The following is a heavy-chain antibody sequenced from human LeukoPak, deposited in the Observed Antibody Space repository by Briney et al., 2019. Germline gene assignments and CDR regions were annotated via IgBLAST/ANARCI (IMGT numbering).Heavy chain of an antibody. V-gene: IGHV1-18*01. CDR2: ISAYNGNT. Sequence: ASVKVSCKASGYTFTSYGISWVRQAPGQGLEWMGWISAYNGNTKYAQKVQGRVTMTTDTSTSTAYMELRSLRSDDTAVYYCARVLERLGYCSGGSCSTFDYWGQGTLVTVSS. J-gene: IGHJ4*02. D-gene: IGHD2-15*01. CDR3: ARVLERLGYCSGGSCSTFDY. CDR1: GYTFTSYG.